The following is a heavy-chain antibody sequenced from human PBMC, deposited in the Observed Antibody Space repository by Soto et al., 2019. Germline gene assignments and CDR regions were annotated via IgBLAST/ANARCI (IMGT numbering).Heavy chain of an antibody. CDR2: ISSSSSYI. D-gene: IGHD3-3*01. CDR3: ASTYDFWSGYYAPFDY. V-gene: IGHV3-21*01. Sequence: PGGSLRLSCAASGFTFSSYSMNWVRQAPGKGLEWVSSISSSSSYIYYADSVKGRFTISRDNAKNSLYLQMNSLRAEDTAVYYCASTYDFWSGYYAPFDYWGQGTLVTVSS. CDR1: GFTFSSYS. J-gene: IGHJ4*02.